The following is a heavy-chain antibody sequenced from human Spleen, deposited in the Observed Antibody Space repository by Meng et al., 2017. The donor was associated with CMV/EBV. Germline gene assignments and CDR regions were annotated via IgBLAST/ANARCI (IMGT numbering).Heavy chain of an antibody. CDR3: ARAYNVPGWFDP. Sequence: SCAASGFAFSDYYMTWIRQAPGRGLEWISYISGGGTTIYYADSVKGRFTISRDNSKSSLYLQMNSLRAEDTAVYFCARAYNVPGWFDPRGQGTLVTVSS. J-gene: IGHJ5*02. V-gene: IGHV3-11*01. D-gene: IGHD1-14*01. CDR2: ISGGGTTI. CDR1: GFAFSDYY.